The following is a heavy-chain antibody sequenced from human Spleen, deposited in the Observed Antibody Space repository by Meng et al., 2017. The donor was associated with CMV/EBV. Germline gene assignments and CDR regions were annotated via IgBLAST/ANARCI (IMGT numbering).Heavy chain of an antibody. J-gene: IGHJ4*02. D-gene: IGHD2-2*01. CDR3: ARSFLESGDIVVVPLFDY. Sequence: GESLKISCAASGFTFSSYWMSWVRQAPGKGLEWVANIKQDGREKYYVDSVKGRFTISRDNAKNSLYLQMNSLRAEDTALYYCARSFLESGDIVVVPLFDYWGQGTLVTVSS. V-gene: IGHV3-7*01. CDR1: GFTFSSYW. CDR2: IKQDGREK.